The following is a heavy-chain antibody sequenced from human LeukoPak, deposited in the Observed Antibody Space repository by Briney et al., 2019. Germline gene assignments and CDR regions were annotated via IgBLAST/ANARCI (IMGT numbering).Heavy chain of an antibody. CDR2: ISWNSGSI. D-gene: IGHD5-18*01. V-gene: IGHV3-9*01. Sequence: PGRSLRLSCAAPGFTLGGYAMHWGRQTPGEGLGGGSGISWNSGSIGYADSVKGRFTISRDNAKNSLYLQMNSLRAEDTALYYCARAWGYSYGHTYFDYWGQGTLVTVSS. CDR3: ARAWGYSYGHTYFDY. J-gene: IGHJ4*02. CDR1: GFTLGGYA.